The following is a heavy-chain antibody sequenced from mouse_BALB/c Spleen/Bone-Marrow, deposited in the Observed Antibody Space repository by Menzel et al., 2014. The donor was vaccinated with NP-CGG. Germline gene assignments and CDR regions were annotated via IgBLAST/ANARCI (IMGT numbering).Heavy chain of an antibody. V-gene: IGHV2-9*02. D-gene: IGHD2-2*01. CDR3: ARDGYYGYFDV. CDR1: GFSFNTSG. J-gene: IGHJ1*01. CDR2: IWADGST. Sequence: VQLQQSGPGLVAPSQRLSITCTVSGFSFNTSGVHWVRQPPGKGLEWLGLIWADGSTNCNSALMSRLSISKDNSKSQVFLKMNSLQTDDTAMYYCARDGYYGYFDVWGAGTTVTVSS.